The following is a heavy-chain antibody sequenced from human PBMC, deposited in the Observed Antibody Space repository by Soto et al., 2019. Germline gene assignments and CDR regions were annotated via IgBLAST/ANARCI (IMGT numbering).Heavy chain of an antibody. V-gene: IGHV3-23*01. CDR1: GFTFSSYA. D-gene: IGHD3-3*01. Sequence: GGSLRLSCAASGFTFSSYAMSWVRQAPGKGLEWVSAISGSGGSTYYADSVKGRFTISRDNSKNTLYLQMNSLRAEDTAVYYCAKDRQMYDFWSGYYLAPYFDYWGQGTLVTVSS. CDR3: AKDRQMYDFWSGYYLAPYFDY. J-gene: IGHJ4*02. CDR2: ISGSGGST.